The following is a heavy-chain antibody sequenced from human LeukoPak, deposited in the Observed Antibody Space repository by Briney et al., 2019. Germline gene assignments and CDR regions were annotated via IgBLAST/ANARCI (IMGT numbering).Heavy chain of an antibody. D-gene: IGHD3-3*01. Sequence: PSETLSLTCTVSGDSISSSSYYWGWIRQPPGKGLEWIGSIYYSGSTYYNPSLKSRVTISVDTSKNQFSLKLSSVTAADTAVYYCARHGGHGQNYYYYMDVWGKGTTVTVSS. CDR1: GDSISSSSYY. J-gene: IGHJ6*03. V-gene: IGHV4-39*01. CDR3: ARHGGHGQNYYYYMDV. CDR2: IYYSGST.